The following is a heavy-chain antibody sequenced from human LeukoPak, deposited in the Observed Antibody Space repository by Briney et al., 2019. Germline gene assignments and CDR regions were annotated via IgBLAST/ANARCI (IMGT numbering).Heavy chain of an antibody. Sequence: SETLSLTCAVYGGSFSGYYWSWIRQPPGKGLGWIGEINHSGSTNYNPSLKSPVTISVDTSKNQFSLKLSSVTAADTAVYYCARGQGGSSWYYFDYWGQGTLVTVSS. CDR2: INHSGST. J-gene: IGHJ4*02. D-gene: IGHD6-13*01. CDR1: GGSFSGYY. V-gene: IGHV4-34*01. CDR3: ARGQGGSSWYYFDY.